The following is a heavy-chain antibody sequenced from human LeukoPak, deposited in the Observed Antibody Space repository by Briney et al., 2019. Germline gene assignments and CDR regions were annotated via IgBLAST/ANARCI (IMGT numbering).Heavy chain of an antibody. CDR2: ISSSGSTI. CDR1: GFTFSSYE. J-gene: IGHJ4*02. CDR3: ARARDYCGGDCSTAFDY. V-gene: IGHV3-48*03. Sequence: GGSLRLSCAASGFTFSSYEMNWVRQAPGKGLEWVSYISSSGSTIYYADSVKGRFTISRDNAKNSLYLQMSSLRAEDTAVYYCARARDYCGGDCSTAFDYWGQGTLVTVSS. D-gene: IGHD2-21*02.